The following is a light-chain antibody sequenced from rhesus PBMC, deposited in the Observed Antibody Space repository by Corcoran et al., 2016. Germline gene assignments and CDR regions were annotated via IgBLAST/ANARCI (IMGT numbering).Light chain of an antibody. V-gene: IGKV1-66*01. Sequence: DIQMTQSPSSLSASVGDRVTITCRASQGINPYLSWYQQKPGKTPKPLIYYASSFETGVPSRLSGNGSWTDYTLTFSSLQPEDIATYYCQQYNNSPLTFGRGTKVEIK. CDR3: QQYNNSPLT. J-gene: IGKJ4*01. CDR2: YAS. CDR1: QGINPY.